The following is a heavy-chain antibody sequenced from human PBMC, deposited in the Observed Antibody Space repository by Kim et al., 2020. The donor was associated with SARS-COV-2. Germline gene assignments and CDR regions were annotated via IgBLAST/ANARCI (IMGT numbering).Heavy chain of an antibody. CDR1: GFTFSSYW. Sequence: GGSLRLSCAASGFTFSSYWMSWVRQAPGKGLEWVASIKKDGSLKDYVDSVKGRFTISRDIAKNSLSLLMNSLRPEDTAVYFCARGWMPDYWGQGTLVTVS. D-gene: IGHD5-12*01. CDR3: ARGWMPDY. V-gene: IGHV3-7*04. J-gene: IGHJ4*02. CDR2: IKKDGSLK.